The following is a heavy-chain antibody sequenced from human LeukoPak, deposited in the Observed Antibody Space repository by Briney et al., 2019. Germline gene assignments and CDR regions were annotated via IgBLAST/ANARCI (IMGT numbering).Heavy chain of an antibody. CDR3: AKTASSSWYSLGYFDY. CDR2: ISGSGGST. CDR1: GFTFSSYA. J-gene: IGHJ4*01. Sequence: GGSLRLSCAASGFTFSSYAMSWVRQAPGKGLEWVSAISGSGGSTYYADSVKGRFTISRDNSKNTLYLQMNSLRAEDTAVYYCAKTASSSWYSLGYFDYWGXXXLVTVSS. D-gene: IGHD6-13*01. V-gene: IGHV3-23*01.